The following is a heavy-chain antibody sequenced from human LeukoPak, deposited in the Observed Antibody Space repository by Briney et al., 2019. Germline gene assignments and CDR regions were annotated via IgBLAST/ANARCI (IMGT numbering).Heavy chain of an antibody. CDR2: IKQDGSEK. Sequence: GGSLRLSCAASGFTFSSYWMSWVRQAPGKGLEWVANIKQDGSEKYYVDSVKGRFTISRENAKNSLYLQMNSLRAEDTAVYYCAKSDYYDSSGYYYHDYWGQGTLVTVSS. J-gene: IGHJ4*02. CDR1: GFTFSSYW. CDR3: AKSDYYDSSGYYYHDY. D-gene: IGHD3-22*01. V-gene: IGHV3-7*01.